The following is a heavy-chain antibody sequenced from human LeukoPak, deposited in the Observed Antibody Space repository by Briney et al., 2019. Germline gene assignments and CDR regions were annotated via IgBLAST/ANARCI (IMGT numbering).Heavy chain of an antibody. CDR1: GFTFSSYA. V-gene: IGHV3-30-3*01. J-gene: IGHJ4*02. CDR2: ISYDGSNK. CDR3: ASDYYDSSGYLWSLDY. D-gene: IGHD3-22*01. Sequence: GRSLRLSCAASGFTFSSYAMYWVRQAPGKGLEWVAVISYDGSNKYYADSVKGRFTISRDNSKNTLYLQMNSLRAEDTAVYYCASDYYDSSGYLWSLDYWGQGTLVTVSS.